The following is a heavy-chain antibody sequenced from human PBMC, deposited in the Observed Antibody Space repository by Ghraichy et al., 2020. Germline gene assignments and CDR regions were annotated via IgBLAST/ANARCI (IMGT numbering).Heavy chain of an antibody. CDR3: ARVYCGGDCYPTYWYFDL. CDR2: IIPIFGTA. CDR1: GGTFSSYA. V-gene: IGHV1-69*13. D-gene: IGHD2-21*02. J-gene: IGHJ2*01. Sequence: SVKVSCKASGGTFSSYAISWVRQAPGQGLEWMGGIIPIFGTANYAQKFQGRVTITADESTSTAYMELSSLRSEDTAVYYCARVYCGGDCYPTYWYFDLWGRGTLVTASS.